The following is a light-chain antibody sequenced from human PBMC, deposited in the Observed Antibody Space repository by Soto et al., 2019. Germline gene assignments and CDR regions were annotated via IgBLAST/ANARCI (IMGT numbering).Light chain of an antibody. V-gene: IGLV4-60*02. J-gene: IGLJ3*02. CDR2: LEGSGSY. CDR1: SGHSTFI. Sequence: QLVLTQSYSASASLGSSVKLTCTLSSGHSTFIIAWHQQQPGKAPRYLMKLEGSGSYNKGSGVPDRFSGSSSGADRYLTISNLQFEDEADYYCETWDSNTRVFGGGTKLTVL. CDR3: ETWDSNTRV.